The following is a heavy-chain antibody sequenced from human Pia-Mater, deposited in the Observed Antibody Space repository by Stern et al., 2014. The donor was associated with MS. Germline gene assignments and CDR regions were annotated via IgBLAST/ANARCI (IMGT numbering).Heavy chain of an antibody. Sequence: QVQLQESGPGLVKPSETLSLTCAVSGDSISSYTHYWAWIRQPPGKGLEGIGSVYYSGATYYNPSLKSPATTSVEPSKNPFYLGLNSVTAADTAVYYCAKHACTGAACPFDLWGQGTLVTVSS. J-gene: IGHJ4*02. V-gene: IGHV4-39*01. CDR1: GDSISSYTHY. CDR3: AKHACTGAACPFDL. CDR2: VYYSGAT. D-gene: IGHD2-8*02.